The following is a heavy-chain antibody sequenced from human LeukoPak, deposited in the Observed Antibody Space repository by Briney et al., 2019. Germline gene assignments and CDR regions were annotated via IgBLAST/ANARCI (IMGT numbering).Heavy chain of an antibody. J-gene: IGHJ6*03. Sequence: VASVKVSCKASGLSLTHDGISWVRQAPGQGLEWMGWISFHNGNTNYAQNFQGRVTMTRDTSISTAYMELSRLRSDDTAVYYCASARYRVCSSTSCYYYYYYMDVWGKGTTVTVSS. V-gene: IGHV1-18*01. CDR2: ISFHNGNT. CDR3: ASARYRVCSSTSCYYYYYYMDV. CDR1: GLSLTHDG. D-gene: IGHD2-2*01.